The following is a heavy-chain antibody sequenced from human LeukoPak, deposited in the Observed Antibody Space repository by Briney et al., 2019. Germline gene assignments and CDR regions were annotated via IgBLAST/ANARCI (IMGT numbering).Heavy chain of an antibody. D-gene: IGHD3-16*02. CDR1: GGSITQTNX. CDR3: AREGGSYRPLDY. V-gene: IGHV4-4*02. CDR2: VNLQGGT. Sequence: SETLSLTCDVSGGSITQTNXXXXVRQPPXKXXEWIGEVNLQGGTNYNPSLLRRVAISXXTSANHVSLQMTSVTAADTAVYYCAREGGSYRPLDYSGQGTLVTVSS. J-gene: IGHJ4*02.